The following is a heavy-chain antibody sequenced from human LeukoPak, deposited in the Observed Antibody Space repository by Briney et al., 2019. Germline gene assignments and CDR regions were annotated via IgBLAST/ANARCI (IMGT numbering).Heavy chain of an antibody. CDR3: VREDSSGFGDAFDI. CDR2: NYSGGNT. J-gene: IGHJ3*02. V-gene: IGHV3-66*01. Sequence: GGSLSLSCAASRFTVSSNYTSWVPHAPEERLECVLDNYSGGNTYYSDPLKGRFTISRDNSQKTLVLQMRSLRAEETAVYYCVREDSSGFGDAFDIWGQGTMVTVSS. D-gene: IGHD3-22*01. CDR1: RFTVSSNY.